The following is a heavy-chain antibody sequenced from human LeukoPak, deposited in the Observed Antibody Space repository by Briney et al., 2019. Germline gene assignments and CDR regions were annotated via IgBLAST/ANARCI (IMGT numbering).Heavy chain of an antibody. Sequence: GGSLRLSCAASGFTFSDYYMSWIRQAPGKGLEWVSAISGSGGSTYYADSVKGRFTISRDNSKNTLYLQMNSLRAEDTAVYYCAKDLIGYSYGRPLGMDVWGQGTTVTVSS. CDR1: GFTFSDYY. CDR3: AKDLIGYSYGRPLGMDV. CDR2: ISGSGGST. D-gene: IGHD5-18*01. V-gene: IGHV3-23*01. J-gene: IGHJ6*02.